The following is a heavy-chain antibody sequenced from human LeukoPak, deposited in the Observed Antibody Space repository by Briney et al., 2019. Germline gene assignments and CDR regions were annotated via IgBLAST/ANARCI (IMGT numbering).Heavy chain of an antibody. Sequence: PSETLSLTCTVSGGSISGYYWSWIRQPPGKGLEWIGYIYYSGNTDFNPSLKSRVSMSVDTSQNQFSLNLRSVTAADTAVYYCARLTHDRGTYYFYYYIGVWGKGTSVTVSS. CDR3: ARLTHDRGTYYFYYYIGV. V-gene: IGHV4-59*08. CDR1: GGSISGYY. J-gene: IGHJ6*03. D-gene: IGHD1-26*01. CDR2: IYYSGNT.